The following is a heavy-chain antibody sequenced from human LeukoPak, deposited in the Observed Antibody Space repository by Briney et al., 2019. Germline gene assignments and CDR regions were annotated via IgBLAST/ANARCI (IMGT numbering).Heavy chain of an antibody. Sequence: SETLSLTCTVSGGSINSGSYYWSWIRQPAGKGLEWIGRIYTSGSTKYNPSLKSRVTISVDTSKNQFSLKLSSVTAADTAVYYCARGMSGGSYRLGYYYYMDVWGKGTTVTVSS. CDR3: ARGMSGGSYRLGYYYYMDV. D-gene: IGHD1-26*01. CDR2: IYTSGST. CDR1: GGSINSGSYY. J-gene: IGHJ6*03. V-gene: IGHV4-61*02.